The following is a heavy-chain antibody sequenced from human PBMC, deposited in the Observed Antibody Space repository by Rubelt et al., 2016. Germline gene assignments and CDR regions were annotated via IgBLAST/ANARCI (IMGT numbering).Heavy chain of an antibody. CDR3: ARAWADTAMVTSAYCDY. CDR2: INHSGST. V-gene: IGHV4-34*01. CDR1: GGSFSGYY. D-gene: IGHD5-18*01. J-gene: IGHJ4*02. Sequence: QVQLQQWGAGLLKPSETLSLTCAVYGGSFSGYYWSWIRQPPGKGLEWIGEINHSGSTNYNPSRQGCVTISVDPSKNQFSLKLSSVPAADTAVYYCARAWADTAMVTSAYCDYWGQGTLVTVSS.